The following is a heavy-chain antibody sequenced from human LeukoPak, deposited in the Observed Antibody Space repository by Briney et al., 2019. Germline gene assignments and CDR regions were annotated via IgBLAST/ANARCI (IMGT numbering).Heavy chain of an antibody. V-gene: IGHV3-21*04. CDR1: GFTFSSYS. D-gene: IGHD3-10*01. CDR2: ISSSSSYI. CDR3: AKGRGATMVRGYLDY. Sequence: PGGSLRLSCAASGFTFSSYSMNWVRQAPGKGLEWVSSISSSSSYIYYADSVKGRFTISRDNSKNTLYLQMNSLRAEDTAVYYCAKGRGATMVRGYLDYRGQGTLVTVSS. J-gene: IGHJ4*02.